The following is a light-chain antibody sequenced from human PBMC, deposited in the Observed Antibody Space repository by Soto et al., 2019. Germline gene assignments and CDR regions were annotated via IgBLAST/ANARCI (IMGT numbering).Light chain of an antibody. CDR1: QSISNY. J-gene: IGKJ4*01. Sequence: DIQMTQSPSSLSASVGDRVTITCRASQSISNYLNWYQHKPGKAPNLLISAASTLQSGVPSRFSGSGSGTEYTFTISSLQAEDNGTYYCQQYENLPLTFGGGTKVEIK. CDR3: QQYENLPLT. V-gene: IGKV1-33*01. CDR2: AAS.